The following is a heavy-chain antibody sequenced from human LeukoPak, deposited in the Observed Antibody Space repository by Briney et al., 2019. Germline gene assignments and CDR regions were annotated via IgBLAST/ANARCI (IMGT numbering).Heavy chain of an antibody. CDR2: ISSSGSTI. V-gene: IGHV3-48*03. Sequence: PGGSLRLSCAASGLTFSSYEMNWVREAPGKGLEWVSYISSSGSTIYYADSVKGRFTISRDNAKNSLYLQMNSLRAEDTAVYYCVKYGSGSYLYGMDVWGQGTTVTVSS. CDR1: GLTFSSYE. D-gene: IGHD3-10*01. CDR3: VKYGSGSYLYGMDV. J-gene: IGHJ6*02.